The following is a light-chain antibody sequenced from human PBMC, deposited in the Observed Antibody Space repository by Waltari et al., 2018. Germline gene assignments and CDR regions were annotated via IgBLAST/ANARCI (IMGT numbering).Light chain of an antibody. CDR1: QSVSSN. J-gene: IGKJ2*01. CDR3: QQYYNNPYT. V-gene: IGKV3-15*01. CDR2: GAS. Sequence: EIVMTQSPATLSVSPGERATLSCRASQSVSSNLAWYQQKPGQAPRLLIYGASTRATGIPARFSGSGSGTEFTLTISSLQSEDFAVYYCQQYYNNPYTFGQGTRLEI.